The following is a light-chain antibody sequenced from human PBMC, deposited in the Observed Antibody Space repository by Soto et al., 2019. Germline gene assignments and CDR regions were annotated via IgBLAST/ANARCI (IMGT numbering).Light chain of an antibody. Sequence: QSALTQPRSVSGSPGQSVTISCTGTSSDVGGYNFVSWYQHHPGKAPKLIIYEVTKRPSGVPDRFSGSKSGNTASLTVSGLQAEDEADYYCSSYAGSNNYVFGTGTKLTVL. CDR3: SSYAGSNNYV. CDR2: EVT. V-gene: IGLV2-8*01. CDR1: SSDVGGYNF. J-gene: IGLJ1*01.